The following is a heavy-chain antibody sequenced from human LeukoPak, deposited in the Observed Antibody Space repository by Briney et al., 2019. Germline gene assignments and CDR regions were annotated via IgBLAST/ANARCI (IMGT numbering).Heavy chain of an antibody. CDR1: GYSFTSYW. CDR3: ARQLLPNDAFDI. CDR2: IYPGDSDT. J-gene: IGHJ3*02. D-gene: IGHD2-15*01. Sequence: GEALKISSKGSGYSFTSYWIGWVRQMPGKGLEWMGIIYPGDSDTRYSPSFQGQVTISADKSISTPYLQWSSLKASDTAMYYCARQLLPNDAFDIWGQGTMVTVSS. V-gene: IGHV5-51*01.